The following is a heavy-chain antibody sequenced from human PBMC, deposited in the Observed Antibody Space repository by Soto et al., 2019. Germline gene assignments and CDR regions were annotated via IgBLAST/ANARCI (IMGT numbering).Heavy chain of an antibody. CDR3: AKVAAARAGWEVYYYYYMDV. V-gene: IGHV3-23*01. Sequence: GGSLRLSCAASGFTFSSYAMSWVRQAPGKGLEWVSAISGSGGSTYYADSVKGRFTISRDNSKNTLYLQMNSLRAEDTAVYYCAKVAAARAGWEVYYYYYMDVWGKGTTVTVSS. J-gene: IGHJ6*03. CDR1: GFTFSSYA. D-gene: IGHD6-6*01. CDR2: ISGSGGST.